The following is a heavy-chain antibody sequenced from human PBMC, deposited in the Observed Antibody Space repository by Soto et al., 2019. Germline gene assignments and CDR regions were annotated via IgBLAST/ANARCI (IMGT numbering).Heavy chain of an antibody. J-gene: IGHJ4*02. CDR1: GGSFTNYF. CDR3: ARQYSTAYFDY. Sequence: QVQLVQSGAEMKKPGSSVRVSCRSSGGSFTNYFIGWVRQAPGHGPEWMGGIIPMLGTPQYAQKFQDRVTITADESTSTAFLHLRSQRFEDTAIYYCARQYSTAYFDYWGQGTLVTVSS. D-gene: IGHD2-21*01. V-gene: IGHV1-69*01. CDR2: IIPMLGTP.